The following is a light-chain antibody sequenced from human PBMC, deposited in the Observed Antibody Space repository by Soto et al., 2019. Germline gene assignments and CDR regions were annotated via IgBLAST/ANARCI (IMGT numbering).Light chain of an antibody. CDR2: AAS. J-gene: IGKJ1*01. Sequence: DIQMTQSPSSLSASVGDRVTITCRASQGISNFLAWYQQKPGKDPKLLIYAASTLQSGVPSPFSGSRSGTAFTVTFTTLAPNDVATYYCQEYNSAPWTFGQGTKVEIK. CDR3: QEYNSAPWT. CDR1: QGISNF. V-gene: IGKV1-27*01.